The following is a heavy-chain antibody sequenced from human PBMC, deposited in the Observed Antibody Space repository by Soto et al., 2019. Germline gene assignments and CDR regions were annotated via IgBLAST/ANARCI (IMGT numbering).Heavy chain of an antibody. D-gene: IGHD2-2*01. J-gene: IGHJ6*02. CDR2: IITISGTA. CDR1: GGTFSSYA. CDR3: ARSQGSSTSLEIYYYYYYGMDV. Sequence: QVQLVQSGAEVKKPGSSVKVSCKASGGTFSSYAISWVRQAPGQGLEWMGGIITISGTANYAQKCQGRVTITADESTSTVYMGLSSVRSEDTAVYFCARSQGSSTSLEIYYYYYYGMDVWGQGTTVTVSS. V-gene: IGHV1-69*01.